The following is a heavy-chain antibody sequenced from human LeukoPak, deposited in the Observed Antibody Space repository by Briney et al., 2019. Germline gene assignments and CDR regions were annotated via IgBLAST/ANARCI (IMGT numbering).Heavy chain of an antibody. D-gene: IGHD3-9*01. J-gene: IGHJ5*01. CDR2: INSDGSNT. Sequence: GGSLRLSCAASEFTFSSYWMHWVRQAPGKGLVWVSRINSDGSNTDYADSVKGRFTVSRDNTKNTMYLQMNSLRVEDTAVYYCARPPDILTGENWFDSWGQGTLVTVSS. V-gene: IGHV3-74*01. CDR3: ARPPDILTGENWFDS. CDR1: EFTFSSYW.